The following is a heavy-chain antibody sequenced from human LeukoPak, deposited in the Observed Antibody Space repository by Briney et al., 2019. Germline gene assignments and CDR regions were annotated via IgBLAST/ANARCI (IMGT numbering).Heavy chain of an antibody. CDR2: IYYSGST. D-gene: IGHD4-17*01. V-gene: IGHV4-31*03. CDR3: ARDFPMTTDPSSRRFDP. Sequence: PSETLSLTCTVSGGSISSGGYYWSWIRQHPGKGLEWIGYIYYSGSTYYNPSLKSRVTISVDTSKNQFSLKLSSVTAADTAVYYCARDFPMTTDPSSRRFDPWGQGTLVTVSS. J-gene: IGHJ5*02. CDR1: GGSISSGGYY.